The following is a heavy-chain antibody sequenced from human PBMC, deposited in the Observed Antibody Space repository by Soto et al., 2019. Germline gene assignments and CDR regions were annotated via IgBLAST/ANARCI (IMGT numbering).Heavy chain of an antibody. CDR1: GFTFSSYG. D-gene: IGHD3-3*01. J-gene: IGHJ6*02. V-gene: IGHV3-30*18. Sequence: QVQLVESGGGVVQPGRSLRLSCAASGFTFSSYGMHWVRQAPGKGLEWVAAISYDGSKKYYADSVKGRFTISRDNSKNTLYVQMNSLRAEDTAVYYCAKEVWSGPMDVWGQGTTVTVSS. CDR3: AKEVWSGPMDV. CDR2: ISYDGSKK.